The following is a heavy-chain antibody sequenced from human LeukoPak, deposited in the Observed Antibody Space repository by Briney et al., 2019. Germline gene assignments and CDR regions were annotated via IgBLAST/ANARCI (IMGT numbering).Heavy chain of an antibody. CDR2: INPNSGGT. D-gene: IGHD6-13*01. CDR3: ARDRGIAAAGCLDY. J-gene: IGHJ4*02. Sequence: ASVKVSCKASGYTFTGYYLHWVRQAPEQGLERMGWINPNSGGTNFAQKFQGRVTMTRDTSISTAYRGLSRLRSDDTAVYYCARDRGIAAAGCLDYWGQGNLGTASS. V-gene: IGHV1-2*02. CDR1: GYTFTGYY.